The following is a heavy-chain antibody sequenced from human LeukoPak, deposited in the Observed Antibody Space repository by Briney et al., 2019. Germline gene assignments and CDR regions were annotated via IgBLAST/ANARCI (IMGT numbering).Heavy chain of an antibody. V-gene: IGHV3-23*01. CDR3: AKDDDWGRYKH. CDR2: ISPSGGIT. D-gene: IGHD3-16*01. CDR1: GFTFSSHG. J-gene: IGHJ1*01. Sequence: GSLRLSCAASGFTFSSHGMNWVRQAPGKGVEWVSGISPSGGITYYTDSVKGRFTISRDNSKNTQSLQMNSLRAEDTAVYYCAKDDDWGRYKHWGQGTLVTVSS.